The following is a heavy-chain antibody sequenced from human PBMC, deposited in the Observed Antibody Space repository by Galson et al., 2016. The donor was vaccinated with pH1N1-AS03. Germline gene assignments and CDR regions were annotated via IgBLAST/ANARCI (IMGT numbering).Heavy chain of an antibody. D-gene: IGHD2-15*01. CDR1: GYIFSSYW. J-gene: IGHJ3*02. CDR2: IWPADSDT. Sequence: QSGAEVKKPGESLKISCQASGYIFSSYWIGWVRQRPGKGLEWMGIIWPADSDTKYSPSFKGQVTISGDTSLNTAYLQWSSLEASDTAMYCCERQKYCSGGSCFLYYDAFDMWGQGTLVTVSS. V-gene: IGHV5-51*01. CDR3: ERQKYCSGGSCFLYYDAFDM.